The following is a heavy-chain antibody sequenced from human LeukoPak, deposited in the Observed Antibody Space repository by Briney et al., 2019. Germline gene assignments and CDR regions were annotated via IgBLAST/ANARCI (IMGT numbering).Heavy chain of an antibody. Sequence: GASVKVSCKASGYXFAGYYIHWVRQAPGQGLEWMGWINPDNGGTNYAQKFQGRVTMTRDMSISTAYMELSRLRSDDTAVYYCARDPSNSGYDYLYYFDYWGQGTLVTVSS. D-gene: IGHD5-12*01. CDR1: GYXFAGYY. CDR2: INPDNGGT. V-gene: IGHV1-2*02. CDR3: ARDPSNSGYDYLYYFDY. J-gene: IGHJ4*02.